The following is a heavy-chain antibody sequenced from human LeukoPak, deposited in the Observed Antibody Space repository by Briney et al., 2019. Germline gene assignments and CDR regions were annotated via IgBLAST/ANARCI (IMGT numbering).Heavy chain of an antibody. CDR2: ISWDGGST. V-gene: IGHV3-43*01. Sequence: GGSLRLSCAASGFTFDDYTMHWVRQAPGKGLEWVSLISWDGGSTYYADSVKGRFTISRDNSKNSLYLQMNSLRTEDTALYYCAKDYSSWEYYFDYWGQGTLVTVSS. J-gene: IGHJ4*02. D-gene: IGHD6-13*01. CDR3: AKDYSSWEYYFDY. CDR1: GFTFDDYT.